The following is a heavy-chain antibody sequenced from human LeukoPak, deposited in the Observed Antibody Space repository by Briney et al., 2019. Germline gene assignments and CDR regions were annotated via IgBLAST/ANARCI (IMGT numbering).Heavy chain of an antibody. D-gene: IGHD3-16*01. Sequence: GGSLRLSCAASGFTFATYGMSWVRQAPGKGLEWVSGISGSGGSTYYADSVKGRFTISRDNSNNTQYLQMNSLRAEDTAVYYCAKAAEAMLIGNYFDYWGQGILVTVSS. V-gene: IGHV3-23*01. CDR3: AKAAEAMLIGNYFDY. CDR2: ISGSGGST. J-gene: IGHJ4*02. CDR1: GFTFATYG.